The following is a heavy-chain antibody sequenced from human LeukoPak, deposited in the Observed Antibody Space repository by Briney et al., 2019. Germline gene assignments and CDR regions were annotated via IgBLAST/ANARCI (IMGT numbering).Heavy chain of an antibody. CDR2: ISSSSTTI. CDR3: AKGPQMTTVSWFDY. Sequence: GGSLRLSCAASGFTFSSYSMMWVRQAPGKGLEWVSYISSSSTTIHYADSVKGRFTISRDNSKNTLYLQMNSLRAEDTAVYYCAKGPQMTTVSWFDYWGQGTLVTVSS. CDR1: GFTFSSYS. J-gene: IGHJ4*02. D-gene: IGHD4-17*01. V-gene: IGHV3-48*01.